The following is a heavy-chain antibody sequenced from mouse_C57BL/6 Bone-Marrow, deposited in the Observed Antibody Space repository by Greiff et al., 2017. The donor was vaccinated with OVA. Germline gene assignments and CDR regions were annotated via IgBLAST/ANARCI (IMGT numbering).Heavy chain of an antibody. D-gene: IGHD1-1*01. CDR1: GYTFTSYW. CDR2: IHPNSGST. Sequence: QVQLQQPGAELVKPGASVKLSCKASGYTFTSYWMHWVKQRPGQGLEWIGMIHPNSGSTNYNEKFKSKATLTVDKSSSTAYMQLSSLTSEDSAVYYCARNGLYYGSSYDAMDYWGQGTSVTVSS. CDR3: ARNGLYYGSSYDAMDY. J-gene: IGHJ4*01. V-gene: IGHV1-64*01.